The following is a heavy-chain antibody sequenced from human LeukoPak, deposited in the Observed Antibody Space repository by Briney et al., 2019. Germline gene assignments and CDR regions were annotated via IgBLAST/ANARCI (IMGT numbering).Heavy chain of an antibody. Sequence: SVKVSCKASGGTFSSYAISWVRQAPGQGLEWVGRIIPILGIANYAQKFQGRVTITADKSTSTAYMELSSLRSEDTAVYYCARDSGYDYYFDYWGQGTLVTVSS. CDR3: ARDSGYDYYFDY. J-gene: IGHJ4*02. V-gene: IGHV1-69*04. CDR1: GGTFSSYA. CDR2: IIPILGIA. D-gene: IGHD5-12*01.